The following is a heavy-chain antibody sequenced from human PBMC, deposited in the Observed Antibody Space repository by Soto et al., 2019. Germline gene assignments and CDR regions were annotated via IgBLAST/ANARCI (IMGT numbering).Heavy chain of an antibody. CDR3: AHRIKAGEAVGSPIFDF. Sequence: QITLKESGPTLVNPTQTLTLTCTFSGFSLSTRGGGVGWIRQPPGKALEWLALLYWSDTKYYSPSLQSRLTITKDTSKNQVVLTMTDVDPVDTGTYYCAHRIKAGEAVGSPIFDFWGQGALVTVSS. CDR1: GFSLSTRGGG. CDR2: LYWSDTK. D-gene: IGHD6-13*01. V-gene: IGHV2-5*01. J-gene: IGHJ4*02.